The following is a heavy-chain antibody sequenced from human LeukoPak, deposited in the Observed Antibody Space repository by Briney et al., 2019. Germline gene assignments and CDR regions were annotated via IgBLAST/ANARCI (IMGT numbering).Heavy chain of an antibody. CDR1: GYSISSGYY. J-gene: IGHJ4*02. CDR3: ARSQYSSSWFH. CDR2: IYHSGST. V-gene: IGHV4-38-2*01. D-gene: IGHD6-13*01. Sequence: SETLSLTCAVSGYSISSGYYWGWIRQPPGKGLEWIGSIYHSGSTYSHPSLKSPVTISVDTSKTQFSLKLSSVTAADTAVYYCARSQYSSSWFHWGQGTLVTVSS.